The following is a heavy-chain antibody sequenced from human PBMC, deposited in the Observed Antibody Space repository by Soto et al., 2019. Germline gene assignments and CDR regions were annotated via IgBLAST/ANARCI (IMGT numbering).Heavy chain of an antibody. Sequence: ASVKVSCKASGYTFTSYGISWVRQAPGQGLEWMGWISAYNGNTNYAQKLQGRVTMTTDTSTSTAYMELRSLRSDDTAVYYCARGIVVVVAATTYSFHYWCQGPLVTVSS. D-gene: IGHD2-15*01. CDR2: ISAYNGNT. CDR3: ARGIVVVVAATTYSFHY. CDR1: GYTFTSYG. V-gene: IGHV1-18*01. J-gene: IGHJ4*02.